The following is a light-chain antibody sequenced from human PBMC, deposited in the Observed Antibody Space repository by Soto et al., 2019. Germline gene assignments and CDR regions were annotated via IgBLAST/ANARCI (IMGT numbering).Light chain of an antibody. J-gene: IGKJ3*01. CDR2: GAS. Sequence: EIVLTQSPGTLSLSPGERATLSCRASESVSSSFLAWYQQKPGLAPRLLIYGASTRATGIPGRFSGGGSGTDFSLTISRLEPEDFAVYSCQQYGSSPFTFGPGTKVDIK. CDR3: QQYGSSPFT. CDR1: ESVSSSF. V-gene: IGKV3-20*01.